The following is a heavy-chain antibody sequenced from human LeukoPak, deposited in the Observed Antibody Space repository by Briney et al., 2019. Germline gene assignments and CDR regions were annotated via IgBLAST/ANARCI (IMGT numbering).Heavy chain of an antibody. CDR2: IFYSGST. V-gene: IGHV4-59*08. CDR3: ARTRGATDFDY. D-gene: IGHD1-26*01. CDR1: GGSIISYY. J-gene: IGHJ4*02. Sequence: SETLSLTCTVSGGSIISYYWSWIRQPPGKGLEWIGYIFYSGSTNYNPSLKSRVGISVDTSKNQFSLKLSSVAAADTAVYYCARTRGATDFDYWGQGALVTVSS.